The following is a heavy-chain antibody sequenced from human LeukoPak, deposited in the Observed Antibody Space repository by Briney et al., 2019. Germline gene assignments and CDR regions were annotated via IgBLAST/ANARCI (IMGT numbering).Heavy chain of an antibody. D-gene: IGHD5-18*01. CDR1: GYTFTSYY. CDR3: ARDYVDTAMVIKIKYDY. J-gene: IGHJ4*02. CDR2: INPSGGST. Sequence: ASVKVSCKASGYTFTSYYMHWVRQAPGQGLEWMGIINPSGGSTSYAQKFQGRVTMTRDTSTSTVYMELSSLRSEDTAVYYCARDYVDTAMVIKIKYDYWGQGTLVTVSS. V-gene: IGHV1-46*01.